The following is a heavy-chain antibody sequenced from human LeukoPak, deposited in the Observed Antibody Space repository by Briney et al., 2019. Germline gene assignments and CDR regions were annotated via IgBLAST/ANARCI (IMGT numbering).Heavy chain of an antibody. Sequence: PGGSLRLSCAASGFAFSSSNLNWFRQAPGKGLEWVSSITSDAYIYYADSLEGRFSISRDNAKNSVYLQMISLRAEDTAIYYCARADYGDYGVDYWGQGTLVTVSS. CDR2: ITSDAYI. D-gene: IGHD4-17*01. CDR1: GFAFSSSN. CDR3: ARADYGDYGVDY. V-gene: IGHV3-21*01. J-gene: IGHJ4*02.